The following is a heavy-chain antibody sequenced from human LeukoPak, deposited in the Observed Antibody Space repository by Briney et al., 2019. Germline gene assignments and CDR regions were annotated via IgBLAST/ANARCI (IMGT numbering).Heavy chain of an antibody. CDR3: ARRAGRWEVDY. V-gene: IGHV4-39*07. Sequence: SETLSLTCTVSGGSISSSGNYWGWIRQPPGKGLEWIGEINHSGSTNYNPSLKSRVTISVDTSKNQFSLKLSSVTAADTAVYYCARRAGRWEVDYWGQGTLVTVSS. D-gene: IGHD4-23*01. J-gene: IGHJ4*02. CDR2: INHSGST. CDR1: GGSISSSGNY.